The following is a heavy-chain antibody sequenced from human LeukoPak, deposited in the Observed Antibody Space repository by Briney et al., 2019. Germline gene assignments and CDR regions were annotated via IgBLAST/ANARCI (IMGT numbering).Heavy chain of an antibody. CDR1: GFTFSSYS. Sequence: GGSLRLSCAASGFTFSSYSMNWVRQAPGKGLEWASSISSSSSYIYYADSVKGRFTISSDNAKNSLYLQMNSLRAEDTAVYYCARDDYSNPLSYWGQGTLVTVSS. D-gene: IGHD4-11*01. CDR2: ISSSSSYI. V-gene: IGHV3-21*01. CDR3: ARDDYSNPLSY. J-gene: IGHJ4*02.